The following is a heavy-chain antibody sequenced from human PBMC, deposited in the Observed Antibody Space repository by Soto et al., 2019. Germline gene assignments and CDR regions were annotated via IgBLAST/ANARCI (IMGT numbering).Heavy chain of an antibody. J-gene: IGHJ4*02. CDR2: ITPIYPTT. CDR3: ARIPRYSFPTSDDLDS. CDR1: GGTFYTYT. Sequence: SVKVSCKASGGTFYTYTFSWVRQAPGQGLEWMGSITPIYPTTNYAEKFQGRLTVTADGSTNTAYMELNSLTSDDTAVYYCARIPRYSFPTSDDLDSWGQGTLVTSPQ. D-gene: IGHD5-18*01. V-gene: IGHV1-69*13.